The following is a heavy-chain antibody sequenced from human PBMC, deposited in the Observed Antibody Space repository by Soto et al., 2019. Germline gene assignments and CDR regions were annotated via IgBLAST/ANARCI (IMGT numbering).Heavy chain of an antibody. V-gene: IGHV1-69*02. CDR1: GGTFSSYT. J-gene: IGHJ3*02. CDR3: ALPSPRPAYCSGGSCYDNDAFDI. CDR2: IIPILGIA. D-gene: IGHD2-15*01. Sequence: GASVKVSCKASGGTFSSYTISWVRQAPGQGLEWMGRIIPILGIANYAQKFQGRVTITADKSTSTAYMELSSLRSEDTAVYYCALPSPRPAYCSGGSCYDNDAFDIWGQGTMVTVSS.